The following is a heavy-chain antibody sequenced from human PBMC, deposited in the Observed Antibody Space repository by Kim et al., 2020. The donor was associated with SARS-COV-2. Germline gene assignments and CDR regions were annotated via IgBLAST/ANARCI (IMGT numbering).Heavy chain of an antibody. CDR3: AKEYDSSAYYVGLGE. J-gene: IGHJ4*02. V-gene: IGHV3-30*18. CDR2: ISFDGKTK. D-gene: IGHD3-3*01. CDR1: GFTFSIYG. Sequence: GGSLRLSCAASGFTFSIYGMHWVRQAPGKGLEWVVVISFDGKTKHYADSVKGRFTISRDDSRNTLYLQMNSLGSEDTAVYYCAKEYDSSAYYVGLGEWGQGTLVTVSS.